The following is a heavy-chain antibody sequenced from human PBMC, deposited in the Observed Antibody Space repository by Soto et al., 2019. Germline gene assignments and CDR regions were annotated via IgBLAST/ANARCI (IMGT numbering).Heavy chain of an antibody. CDR1: GFSLSTSGVG. CDR2: IYWDDDK. Sequence: QITLKESGPTLEKPTQTLTLTCTFSGFSLSTSGVGVGWIRQPPGKALEWLALIYWDDDKRYSPSLKSRLTITKDTAKNQVVLTMTNMDPVDTATYYCAHRRLWFGEVLYFQHWGQGTLVTVSS. CDR3: AHRRLWFGEVLYFQH. V-gene: IGHV2-5*02. J-gene: IGHJ1*01. D-gene: IGHD3-10*01.